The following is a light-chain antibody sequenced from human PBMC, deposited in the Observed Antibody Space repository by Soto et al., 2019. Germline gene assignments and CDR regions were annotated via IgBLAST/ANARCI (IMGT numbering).Light chain of an antibody. Sequence: QSALTQPASVSGSPGQSITISCTGTSSDVGGYNYVSWYQHHPGKAPKLMIFDVSYWPLGVSYRFSGSKSGNTASLTISGLQPEDEADYYCCSYTTSNTRQIVFGTGTKVTVL. CDR2: DVS. CDR1: SSDVGGYNY. V-gene: IGLV2-14*03. J-gene: IGLJ1*01. CDR3: CSYTTSNTRQIV.